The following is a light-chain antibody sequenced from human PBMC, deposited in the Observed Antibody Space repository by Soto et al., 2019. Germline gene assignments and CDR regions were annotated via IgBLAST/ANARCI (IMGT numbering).Light chain of an antibody. V-gene: IGKV3-11*01. CDR3: QQRSNWPPIT. J-gene: IGKJ5*01. CDR1: QSVSSD. Sequence: ETVLTQSPATLSLSPGERGTFSCSASQSVSSDLAWYQQNPGQAPSLLTYDASNRATGIPARFSGSGSRTDFTLTISSLEPEDFAVYYCQQRSNWPPITFGQGTRLEI. CDR2: DAS.